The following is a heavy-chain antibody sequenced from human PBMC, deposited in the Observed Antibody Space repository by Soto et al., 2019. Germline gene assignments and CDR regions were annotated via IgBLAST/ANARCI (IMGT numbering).Heavy chain of an antibody. Sequence: QVTLKESGPVLVKPTETLTLTCTVSGFSLSNARMGVSWIHQPPGKALEWLAHIFSNDEKSYSTSLKSRLTISKDTSKSQVVLTMTNMDPVDTATYYCARTRSGYYDSSGWGNWFDPWGQGTLVTVSS. CDR3: ARTRSGYYDSSGWGNWFDP. CDR2: IFSNDEK. CDR1: GFSLSNARMG. V-gene: IGHV2-26*01. D-gene: IGHD3-22*01. J-gene: IGHJ5*02.